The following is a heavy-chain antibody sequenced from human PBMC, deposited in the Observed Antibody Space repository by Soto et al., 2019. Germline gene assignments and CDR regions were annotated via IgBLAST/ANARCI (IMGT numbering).Heavy chain of an antibody. CDR1: GDTVSTNSAS. J-gene: IGHJ4*02. V-gene: IGHV6-1*01. CDR2: TYYRSKWYN. D-gene: IGHD1-26*01. Sequence: SQTLSLTCAISGDTVSTNSASWNWIRQSPSRGLEWLGRTYYRSKWYNDYVVSVKSRITINPDTSKNQFSLQLDSVTPEDTATYYFARAEEYSGRPFDFWGQGTPVTVSS. CDR3: ARAEEYSGRPFDF.